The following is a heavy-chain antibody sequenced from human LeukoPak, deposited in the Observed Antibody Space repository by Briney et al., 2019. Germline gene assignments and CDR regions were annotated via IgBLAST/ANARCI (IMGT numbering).Heavy chain of an antibody. CDR2: TWYDGSDR. CDR3: ARGGGITWYDFDF. D-gene: IGHD6-13*01. V-gene: IGHV3-33*01. J-gene: IGHJ4*02. Sequence: GRSLRLSCAASGFTFSTYGMHWVRQAPGKGLEWVAVTWYDGSDRSYADSVKGRFTISRDNSKNTLYLQMNSLRGEDTAVYYCARGGGITWYDFDFWGQGTLVTVSS. CDR1: GFTFSTYG.